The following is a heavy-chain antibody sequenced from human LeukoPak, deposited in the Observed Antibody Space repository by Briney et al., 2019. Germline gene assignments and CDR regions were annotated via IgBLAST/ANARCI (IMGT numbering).Heavy chain of an antibody. Sequence: GGSLRLSCAASGFAFSSYGMSWVRQAPGKGLEWVATIGESGGSTYYADSVRGRFTISRDNSKSTLSLQMNSLRAEDTAIYYCATYRQVLLPFESWGQGTLVTVSS. CDR3: ATYRQVLLPFES. V-gene: IGHV3-23*01. CDR2: IGESGGST. J-gene: IGHJ4*02. CDR1: GFAFSSYG. D-gene: IGHD2-8*02.